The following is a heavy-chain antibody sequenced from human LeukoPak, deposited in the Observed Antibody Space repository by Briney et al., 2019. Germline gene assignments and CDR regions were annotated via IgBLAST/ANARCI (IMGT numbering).Heavy chain of an antibody. CDR3: ARNSAGYSSGYYYY. Sequence: SVKVSCKASGGTFSSYAISWVRQAPGQGLEWMGRIIPIFGTANYAQKFQGRVTITTDESTSTAYMELSSLTSEDTAVYYCARNSAGYSSGYYYYWGQGTLVTVSS. CDR1: GGTFSSYA. CDR2: IIPIFGTA. V-gene: IGHV1-69*05. J-gene: IGHJ4*02. D-gene: IGHD6-25*01.